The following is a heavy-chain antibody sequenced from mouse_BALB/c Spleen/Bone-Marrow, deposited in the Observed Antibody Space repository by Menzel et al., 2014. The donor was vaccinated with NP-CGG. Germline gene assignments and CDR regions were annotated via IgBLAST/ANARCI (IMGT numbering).Heavy chain of an antibody. CDR2: ILPGSGST. V-gene: IGHV1-9*01. Sequence: GAEXMKPGASVKISCKATGYTFSSYWIEWVKQRPGHGLEWIGEILPGSGSTNYNEKFKGKAAFTADTSSNXTIRQHSSGTSWGFVXXYXGXXXVGGGYWYFDVWX. CDR1: GYTFSSYW. J-gene: IGHJ1*01. CDR3: GXXXVGGGYWYFDV. D-gene: IGHD1-1*02.